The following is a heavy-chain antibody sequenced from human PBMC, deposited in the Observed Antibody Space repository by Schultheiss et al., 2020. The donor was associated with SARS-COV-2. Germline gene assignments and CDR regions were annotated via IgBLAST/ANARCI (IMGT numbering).Heavy chain of an antibody. CDR3: ARDDELTGDRVYYYYMDV. CDR2: ISGSGGST. CDR1: GFTFNNYA. J-gene: IGHJ6*03. D-gene: IGHD7-27*01. Sequence: GESLKISCAASGFTFNNYAMTWVRQAPGKGLEWVSAISGSGGSTYYADSVKGRFTISRDNAKNSLYLQMNSLRAEDTAVYYCARDDELTGDRVYYYYMDVWGKGTTVTVSS. V-gene: IGHV3-23*01.